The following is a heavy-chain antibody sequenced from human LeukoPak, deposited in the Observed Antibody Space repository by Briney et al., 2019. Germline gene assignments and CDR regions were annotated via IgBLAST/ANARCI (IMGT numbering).Heavy chain of an antibody. V-gene: IGHV3-7*01. CDR3: ARDKIVGATNFDY. Sequence: PGGSLRLPCAASGFTFSSYWMSWVRQAPGKGLEWVANIKQDGSEKYYVDSVKGRFTISRDNAKNSLYLQMNSLRAEDTAVYYCARDKIVGATNFDYWGQGTLVTVSS. D-gene: IGHD1-26*01. CDR2: IKQDGSEK. J-gene: IGHJ4*02. CDR1: GFTFSSYW.